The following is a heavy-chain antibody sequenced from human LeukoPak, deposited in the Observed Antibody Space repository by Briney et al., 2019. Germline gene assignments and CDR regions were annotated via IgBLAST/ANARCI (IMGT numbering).Heavy chain of an antibody. Sequence: SETLSVTCTVSGGSVSGGTYYWRSIRQPPGTRLGWIGYIYYSGTTNYTPSFKSRVTMSVDTSKNQFSLKLTSVTAADTAVYYCARGAVVNGLDVWGQGTTVTVSS. CDR3: ARGAVVNGLDV. D-gene: IGHD3-16*02. CDR2: IYYSGTT. V-gene: IGHV4-61*01. CDR1: GGSVSGGTYY. J-gene: IGHJ6*02.